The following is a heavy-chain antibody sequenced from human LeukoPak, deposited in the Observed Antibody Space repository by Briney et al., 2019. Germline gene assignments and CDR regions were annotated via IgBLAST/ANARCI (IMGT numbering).Heavy chain of an antibody. Sequence: SETLSLTCAVYGGSFSGYYWSWIRQPPGKGLEWIGEINHSGSTNYNPYLTSRVTISVATSKNQFSLKLSSVTAADTAVYYCARGGRVVPAATRWFDPWGQGTLVTVSS. V-gene: IGHV4-34*01. CDR1: GGSFSGYY. J-gene: IGHJ5*02. CDR2: INHSGST. CDR3: ARGGRVVPAATRWFDP. D-gene: IGHD2-2*01.